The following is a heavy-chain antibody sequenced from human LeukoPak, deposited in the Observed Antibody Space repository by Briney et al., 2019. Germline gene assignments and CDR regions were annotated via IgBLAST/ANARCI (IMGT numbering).Heavy chain of an antibody. J-gene: IGHJ4*02. CDR1: GGTFSSYA. D-gene: IGHD3-22*01. Sequence: SVKVSCKASGGTFSSYAISWVRQAPGQGLEWMGRIIPILGIANYAQKFQGRVTITADKSTSTAYMELSSLRSEDTAVYYCAREDDSSPLDYWGQGTLVTVSS. CDR2: IIPILGIA. CDR3: AREDDSSPLDY. V-gene: IGHV1-69*04.